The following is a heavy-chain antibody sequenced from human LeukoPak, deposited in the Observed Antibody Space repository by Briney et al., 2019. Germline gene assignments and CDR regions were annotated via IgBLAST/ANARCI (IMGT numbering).Heavy chain of an antibody. CDR1: GYSISSGYY. V-gene: IGHV4-38-2*02. Sequence: SETLSLTCTVSGYSISSGYYWGWIRQPPGKGLEWIGSIYHSGSTYYNPSLKSRVTISVDTSKNQFSLKLSSVTAADTAVYYCARDRGGGGHILHWGQGTLVTVSS. D-gene: IGHD1-26*01. CDR3: ARDRGGGGHILH. CDR2: IYHSGST. J-gene: IGHJ4*02.